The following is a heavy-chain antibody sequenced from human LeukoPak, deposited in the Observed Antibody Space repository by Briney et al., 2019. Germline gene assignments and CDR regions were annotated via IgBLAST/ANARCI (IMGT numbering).Heavy chain of an antibody. D-gene: IGHD4-17*01. J-gene: IGHJ6*03. CDR3: ARGFRIQSHDYGPYYYMDV. V-gene: IGHV1-8*01. CDR2: MYPNSGNT. Sequence: GASVKVSCKASGYTFSNYDINWVRQATGQGLEWMGWMYPNSGNTGYAQKFQGRLTMAGDTSIGTAYMELSSLTSEDTAVYYCARGFRIQSHDYGPYYYMDVWGTGTMVTVSS. CDR1: GYTFSNYD.